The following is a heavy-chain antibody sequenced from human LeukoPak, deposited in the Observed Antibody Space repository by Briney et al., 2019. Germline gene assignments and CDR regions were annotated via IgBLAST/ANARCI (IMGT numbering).Heavy chain of an antibody. CDR3: TRGPGSTWYSDY. CDR1: GFTVSSNY. D-gene: IGHD6-13*01. J-gene: IGHJ4*02. CDR2: IYSGGDT. V-gene: IGHV3-66*02. Sequence: GGALRLSCAASGFTVSSNYMNWVRQAPGKGLEWVSIIYSGGDTYYADSVKGRFTISRDNSKNTLYLQMNSLRAEDTAVYYCTRGPGSTWYSDYWGQGTLVTVSS.